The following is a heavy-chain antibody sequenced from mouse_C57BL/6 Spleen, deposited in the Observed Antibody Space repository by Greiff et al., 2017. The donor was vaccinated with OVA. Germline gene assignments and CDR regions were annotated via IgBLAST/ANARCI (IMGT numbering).Heavy chain of an antibody. CDR3: AIWDWDWYFDV. CDR1: GYTFTSYW. D-gene: IGHD4-1*01. CDR2: IHPSDSDT. V-gene: IGHV1-74*01. Sequence: VQLQQPGAELVKPGASVKVSCKASGYTFTSYWMHWVKQRPGQGLEWIGRIHPSDSDTTSNQKFKGKGTLTVDKSSSTAYMQLSSLTSDDSAVYYCAIWDWDWYFDVWGTGTTLTVSS. J-gene: IGHJ1*03.